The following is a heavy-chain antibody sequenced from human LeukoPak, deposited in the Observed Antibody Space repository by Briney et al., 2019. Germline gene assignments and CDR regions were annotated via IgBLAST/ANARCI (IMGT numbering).Heavy chain of an antibody. V-gene: IGHV3-9*01. J-gene: IGHJ4*02. CDR1: GFTFDDYA. Sequence: GGSLRLSCVASGFTFDDYAMHWFRQTPGEGREWVSGLTWNSDSLVYADSVKGRFTISRDNAKNSLYLQMNSLRPEDTALYYCAKDTTSFLRGLPNYWGQGTLVTVSS. CDR2: LTWNSDSL. CDR3: AKDTTSFLRGLPNY. D-gene: IGHD3-10*01.